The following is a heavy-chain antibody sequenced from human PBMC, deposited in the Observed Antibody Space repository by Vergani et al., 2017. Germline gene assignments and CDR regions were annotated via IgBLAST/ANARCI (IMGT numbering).Heavy chain of an antibody. CDR2: IYYSGST. CDR3: ARGPSSVVVPAAYMGGGYFDY. V-gene: IGHV4-30-4*01. CDR1: GGSISSGDYY. Sequence: QVQLQESGPGLVKPSQTLSLTCTVSGGSISSGDYYWSWIRQPPGKGLEWIGYIYYSGSTYYNPSLKSRVTISVDTSKNQFSLKLSAVTAADTAVYYCARGPSSVVVPAAYMGGGYFDYWGQGTLVTVSS. J-gene: IGHJ4*02. D-gene: IGHD2-2*01.